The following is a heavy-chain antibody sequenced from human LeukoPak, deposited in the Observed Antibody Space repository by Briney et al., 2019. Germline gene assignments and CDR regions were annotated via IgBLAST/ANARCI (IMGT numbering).Heavy chain of an antibody. CDR2: ISGSGGST. V-gene: IGHV3-23*01. Sequence: GGSLRLSCAASGFTFGSYAVSWVRQAPGKGLEWVSAISGSGGSTYYADSVKGRFTISRDNSKNTLYLQMNSLRAEDTAVYYCAKVPSPFGVVRYFDYWGQGTLVTVSS. CDR1: GFTFGSYA. CDR3: AKVPSPFGVVRYFDY. D-gene: IGHD3-3*01. J-gene: IGHJ4*02.